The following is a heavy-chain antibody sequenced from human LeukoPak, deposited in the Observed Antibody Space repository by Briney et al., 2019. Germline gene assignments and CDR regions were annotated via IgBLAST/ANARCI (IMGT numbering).Heavy chain of an antibody. V-gene: IGHV3-23*01. J-gene: IGHJ3*02. Sequence: GGSLTLSCPSSGFTFIPYALTYVRPAPAKGLEWVSGISGSGRTTYYADSVKGRFTISRDNSKNTLFVQMNSLRAEDTAVYYCAKDGRELDVFDIWGQGTMVTVSS. CDR2: ISGSGRTT. CDR3: AKDGRELDVFDI. CDR1: GFTFIPYA.